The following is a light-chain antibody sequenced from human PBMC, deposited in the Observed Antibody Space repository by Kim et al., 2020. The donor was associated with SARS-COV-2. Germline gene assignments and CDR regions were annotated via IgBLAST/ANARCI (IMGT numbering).Light chain of an antibody. Sequence: SSLSASVGGRVTITCRASQSISSWLAWYQQKPGKAPEVLIYKASSLKSGVPSRFSGSGSGTEFTLTISSLQPDDFATYYCQQYNGCFGQGTKLEI. CDR3: QQYNGC. J-gene: IGKJ2*01. CDR2: KAS. CDR1: QSISSW. V-gene: IGKV1-5*03.